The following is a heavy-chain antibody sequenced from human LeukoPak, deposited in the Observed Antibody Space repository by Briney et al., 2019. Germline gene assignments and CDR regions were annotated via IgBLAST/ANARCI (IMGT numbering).Heavy chain of an antibody. CDR3: AKDGHYYDSSGYYLY. CDR1: GFTFSSYA. V-gene: IGHV3-23*01. Sequence: GGSLRLSCAASGFTFSSYAMSWVRQAPGKGLEWVSAISGSGGSTYYADSVKGRFTISRDNSKNTLYLQMNSLRAEDTAVYYCAKDGHYYDSSGYYLYWGRGTLVTVSS. D-gene: IGHD3-22*01. J-gene: IGHJ4*02. CDR2: ISGSGGST.